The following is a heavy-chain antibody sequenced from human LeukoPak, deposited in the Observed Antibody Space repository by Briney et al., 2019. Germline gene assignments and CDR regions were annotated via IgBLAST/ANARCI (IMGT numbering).Heavy chain of an antibody. Sequence: GGSLRLSCAASGFAFSSYGMRWVRQAPGKGLEWVAFIRYDGSNKYYADSVKGRFTISRDNSKNTLYLQMNSLRAEDTAVYYCAKDNAESYYDILTGYYTPRGYFDYWGQGTLVTVSS. CDR2: IRYDGSNK. CDR3: AKDNAESYYDILTGYYTPRGYFDY. V-gene: IGHV3-30*02. D-gene: IGHD3-9*01. CDR1: GFAFSSYG. J-gene: IGHJ4*02.